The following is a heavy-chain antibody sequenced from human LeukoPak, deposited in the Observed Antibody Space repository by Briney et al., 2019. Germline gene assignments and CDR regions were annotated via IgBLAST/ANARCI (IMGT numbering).Heavy chain of an antibody. V-gene: IGHV1-69*05. CDR2: IIPIFGTA. D-gene: IGHD3-22*01. J-gene: IGHJ4*02. Sequence: ASVKVSCKASGGTFSSYAISWVRQAPGQGLEWMGGIIPIFGTANYAQKLQGRVTMTTDTSTSTAYMELRSLRSDDTAVYYCARDVPYYYDSSGYYYGLDYWGQGTLVTVSS. CDR3: ARDVPYYYDSSGYYYGLDY. CDR1: GGTFSSYA.